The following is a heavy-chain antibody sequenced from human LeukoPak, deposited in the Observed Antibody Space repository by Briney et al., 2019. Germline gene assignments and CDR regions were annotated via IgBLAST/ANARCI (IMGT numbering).Heavy chain of an antibody. Sequence: GRSLRLSCAASGFTFSSYAMSWVRQAPGKGLEWVSAISGSGGRTYYADSVKGRFTISRDNSKNTLYLQMNSLSAEDTAVYYCAKDSQQLASYWGQGALVTVSS. CDR3: AKDSQQLASY. J-gene: IGHJ4*02. CDR2: ISGSGGRT. V-gene: IGHV3-23*01. D-gene: IGHD6-13*01. CDR1: GFTFSSYA.